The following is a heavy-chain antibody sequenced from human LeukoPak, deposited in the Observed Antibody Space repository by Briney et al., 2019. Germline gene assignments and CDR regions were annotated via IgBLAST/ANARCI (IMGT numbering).Heavy chain of an antibody. D-gene: IGHD4-17*01. CDR1: GFTFSSYG. CDR2: ISYDVGKK. CDR3: AKDISPTVTTGVDY. J-gene: IGHJ4*02. Sequence: GGSLRLSCAASGFTFSSYGMHWVRQAPGKGLEWVAVISYDVGKKYYADSMKGRFTISRDNSKNTLYLQMNSLRAEDTAVYYCAKDISPTVTTGVDYWGQGTLVTVSS. V-gene: IGHV3-30*18.